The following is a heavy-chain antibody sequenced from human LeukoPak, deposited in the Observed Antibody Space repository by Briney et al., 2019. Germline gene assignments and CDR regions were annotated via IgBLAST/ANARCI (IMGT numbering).Heavy chain of an antibody. CDR3: ASLLGIAAALDYSYGMDV. V-gene: IGHV3-21*01. CDR2: ISSSSSYI. J-gene: IGHJ6*02. Sequence: GGSLRLSCAASGFTFSSYSMNWVRQAPGKGLEWVSSISSSSSYIYYADSVKGRFTISRDNAKNSLYLQMNSLRAEDTAVYYCASLLGIAAALDYSYGMDVWGQGSTVTVPS. CDR1: GFTFSSYS. D-gene: IGHD6-13*01.